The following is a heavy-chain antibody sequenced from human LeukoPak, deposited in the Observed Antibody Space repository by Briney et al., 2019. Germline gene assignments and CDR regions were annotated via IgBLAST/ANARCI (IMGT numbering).Heavy chain of an antibody. CDR3: ARDRWFGEPAGWFDP. CDR2: ISSSGST. V-gene: IGHV4-61*02. CDR1: GDSISSGDYY. J-gene: IGHJ5*02. D-gene: IGHD3-10*01. Sequence: SETLSLTCTVSGDSISSGDYYWSWIRQPAVKGLEWIGRISSSGSTNYNPSLKSRVTISVDTSKNQFSLKLSSVTAADTAVYYCARDRWFGEPAGWFDPWGQGTLVTVSS.